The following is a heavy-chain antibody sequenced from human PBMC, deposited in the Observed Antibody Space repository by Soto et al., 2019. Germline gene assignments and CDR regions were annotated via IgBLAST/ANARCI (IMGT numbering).Heavy chain of an antibody. Sequence: EVQVLESGGGLAQPGRSLRLFCAVSGLSFSSYAMTWVRQSPGKGLEWVSSISRSGNSTYSADSVRGRFTISRDNSKNTLYLQMISLRAEGTAVYYCAKDAKILDWLPTSYYFDFWGQGTLVTVSS. CDR3: AKDAKILDWLPTSYYFDF. J-gene: IGHJ4*02. CDR1: GLSFSSYA. CDR2: ISRSGNST. V-gene: IGHV3-23*01. D-gene: IGHD3-9*01.